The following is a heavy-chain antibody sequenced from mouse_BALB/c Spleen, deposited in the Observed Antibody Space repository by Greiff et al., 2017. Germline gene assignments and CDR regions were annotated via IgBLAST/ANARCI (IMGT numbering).Heavy chain of an antibody. J-gene: IGHJ4*01. V-gene: IGHV1-55*01. Sequence: QVHVKQPGAELVKPGTSVKLSCKASGYNFTSYWINWVKLRPGQGLEWIGDIYPGSGSTNYNEKFKSKATLTVDTSSSTAYMQLSSLASEDSALYYCASGGDYWGQGTSVTVSS. CDR2: IYPGSGST. CDR1: GYNFTSYW. CDR3: ASGGDY.